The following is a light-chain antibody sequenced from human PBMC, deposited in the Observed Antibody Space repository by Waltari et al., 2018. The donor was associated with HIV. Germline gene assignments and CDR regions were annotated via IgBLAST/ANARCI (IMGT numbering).Light chain of an antibody. V-gene: IGLV1-40*01. CDR1: TSNIGANFD. CDR2: SNN. CDR3: QSYDNRLSAWV. Sequence: QSVLPQPPSVSGAPGQSVTISCTRSTSNIGANFDVHWYHQLPGTAPNLLSYSNNKRPSGIPDRFSCYTSGTSASLAITGLQAEDEGDYHCQSYDNRLSAWVFGGGTKLTVL. J-gene: IGLJ3*02.